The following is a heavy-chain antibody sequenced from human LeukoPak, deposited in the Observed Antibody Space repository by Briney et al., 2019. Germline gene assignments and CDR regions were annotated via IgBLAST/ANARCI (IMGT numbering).Heavy chain of an antibody. V-gene: IGHV3-21*01. J-gene: IGHJ6*02. CDR3: AGNWNLGGMDV. CDR1: GFTFSDYY. Sequence: GSLRPSCSASGFTFSDYYMNWVRQAPGKGLEWVLSISSRSTYIYYADSVKGRFTISRDNAKNSLFLQMNSLRAEDTAVYYCAGNWNLGGMDVWGRGTTVTVSS. CDR2: ISSRSTYI. D-gene: IGHD1-1*01.